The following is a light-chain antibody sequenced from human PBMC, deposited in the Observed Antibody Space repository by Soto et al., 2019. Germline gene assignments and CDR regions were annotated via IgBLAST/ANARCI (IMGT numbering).Light chain of an antibody. CDR3: SSYTSSSTLYV. J-gene: IGLJ1*01. Sequence: QSALTQPASVSGSPGQSITISCTGTNSDVGGYNFVSWYQQHPDKAPKVIIYEGSKRPSGVSNRFSGSKSGNTASLTISGLQAEDEADYYCSSYTSSSTLYVFGTGTKLTVL. V-gene: IGLV2-14*02. CDR1: NSDVGGYNF. CDR2: EGS.